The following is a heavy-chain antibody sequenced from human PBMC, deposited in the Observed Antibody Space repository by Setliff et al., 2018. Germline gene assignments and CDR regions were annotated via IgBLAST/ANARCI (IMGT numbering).Heavy chain of an antibody. CDR1: GYTFTGYY. CDR3: ARAFYYDTALYYFDY. Sequence: ASVKVSCQASGYTFTGYYMHWVRQAPGQGLEWMGWINPNSGGTNYAQKFQGRVTMTRDTSISTAYMELSRLRSDDTAVYYCARAFYYDTALYYFDYWGQGTLVTVSS. D-gene: IGHD3-22*01. CDR2: INPNSGGT. V-gene: IGHV1-2*02. J-gene: IGHJ4*02.